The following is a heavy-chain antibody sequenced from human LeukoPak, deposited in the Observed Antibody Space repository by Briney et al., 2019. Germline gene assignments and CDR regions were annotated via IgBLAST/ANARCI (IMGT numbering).Heavy chain of an antibody. Sequence: ASVKVSCKASGYIFTKYVVHWVRQAPGQRPEWMGWIKAGNGGTKYSQNFQDRLTIPRDTSASTVYMELSSLTSEDTALYYCARDDCGDTCYPGGYWGQGTLVTVSS. CDR1: GYIFTKYV. J-gene: IGHJ4*02. CDR2: IKAGNGGT. D-gene: IGHD2-21*01. CDR3: ARDDCGDTCYPGGY. V-gene: IGHV1-3*01.